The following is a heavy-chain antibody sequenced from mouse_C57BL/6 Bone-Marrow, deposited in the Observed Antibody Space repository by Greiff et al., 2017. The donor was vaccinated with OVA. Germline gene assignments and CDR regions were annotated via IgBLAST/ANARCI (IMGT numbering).Heavy chain of an antibody. CDR3: ARSGGYDEGSRGYYFDY. J-gene: IGHJ2*01. CDR1: GYTFTSYW. V-gene: IGHV1-72*01. D-gene: IGHD2-2*01. CDR2: IDPNSGGT. Sequence: QVQLKQSGAELVKPGASVKLSCKASGYTFTSYWMHWVKQRPGRGLEWIGRIDPNSGGTKYNEKFKSKATLTVDKPSSTAYMQLSSLTSEDSAVYYCARSGGYDEGSRGYYFDYWGQGTTLTVSS.